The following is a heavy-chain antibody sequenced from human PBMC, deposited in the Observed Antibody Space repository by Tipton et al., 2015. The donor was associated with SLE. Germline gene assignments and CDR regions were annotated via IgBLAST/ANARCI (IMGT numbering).Heavy chain of an antibody. J-gene: IGHJ6*03. CDR2: IYYSGST. V-gene: IGHV4-31*03. CDR3: ASIGPIYYYYYYMDV. Sequence: TLSLTCTVSGGSITSGGYYWSWIRQHPGKGLEWIGYIYYSGSTYYNPSLKSRVTISVDTSKNQFSLKLSSVTAADTAVYYCASIGPIYYYYYYMDVWGKGTTVTVSS. CDR1: GGSITSGGYY.